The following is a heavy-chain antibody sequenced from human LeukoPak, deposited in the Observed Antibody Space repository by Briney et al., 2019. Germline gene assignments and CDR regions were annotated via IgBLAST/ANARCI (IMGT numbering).Heavy chain of an antibody. CDR1: GFTFSNYA. J-gene: IGHJ4*02. Sequence: GGSLRLSCAASGFTFSNYAMSWVRQAPGKGLEWVSAISGSGRSTYYADSVKGRFTISRDNSKNTLYVQMNSLRPDDTAVYYCAKDSSDYYFDYWGQGTLVTVSS. CDR2: ISGSGRST. V-gene: IGHV3-23*01. D-gene: IGHD3-22*01. CDR3: AKDSSDYYFDY.